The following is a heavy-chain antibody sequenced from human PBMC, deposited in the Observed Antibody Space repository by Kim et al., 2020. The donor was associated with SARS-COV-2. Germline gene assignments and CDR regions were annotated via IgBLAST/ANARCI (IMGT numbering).Heavy chain of an antibody. D-gene: IGHD3-16*01. CDR2: INPNSGGT. J-gene: IGHJ6*02. V-gene: IGHV1-2*04. Sequence: ASVKVSCKASGYTFTGYYMHWVRQAPGQGLEWMGWINPNSGGTNYAQKFQGWVTMTRDTSISTAYMELSRLRSDDTAVDYCARTGMGANYYYYGMDVWGQGTTVTVSS. CDR3: ARTGMGANYYYYGMDV. CDR1: GYTFTGYY.